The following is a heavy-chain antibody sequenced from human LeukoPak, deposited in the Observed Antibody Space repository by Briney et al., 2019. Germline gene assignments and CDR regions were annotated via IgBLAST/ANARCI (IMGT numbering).Heavy chain of an antibody. V-gene: IGHV4-59*02. D-gene: IGHD3-9*01. J-gene: IGHJ4*02. CDR1: GGPVSGYY. CDR2: IYYNGRT. Sequence: PSETLSLTCTVSGGPVSGYYWNWIRQPPGKGLEWIGYIYYNGRTNYNPSLKSRVTISVDTSKNQFSLKLSSVTVADTAVYYCAGTRYLDWLLPELDYWGQGSLVTVSS. CDR3: AGTRYLDWLLPELDY.